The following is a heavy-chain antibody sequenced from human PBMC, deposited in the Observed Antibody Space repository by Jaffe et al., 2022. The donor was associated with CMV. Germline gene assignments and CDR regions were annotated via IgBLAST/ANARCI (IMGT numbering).Heavy chain of an antibody. CDR3: ARRFSSSWYGKDAFDI. Sequence: QLQLQESGPGLVKPSETLSLTCTVSGGSISSSSYYWGWIRQPPGKGLEWIGSIYYSGSTYYNPSLKSRVTISVDTSKNQFSLKLSSVTAADTAVYYCARRFSSSWYGKDAFDIWGQGTMVTVSS. CDR1: GGSISSSSYY. CDR2: IYYSGST. J-gene: IGHJ3*02. D-gene: IGHD6-13*01. V-gene: IGHV4-39*01.